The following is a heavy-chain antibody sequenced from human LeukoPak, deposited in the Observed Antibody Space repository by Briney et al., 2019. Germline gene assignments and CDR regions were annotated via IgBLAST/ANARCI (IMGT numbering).Heavy chain of an antibody. J-gene: IGHJ6*02. Sequence: GGSLRLSCAASGFTFSSYWTSWVRQAPGKGLEWVANIKQDGSEKYYVDSVKGRFTISRDNAKNSLYLQMNSLRAEDTAVYYCARDLLTMVRGPMDVWGQGTTVTVSS. V-gene: IGHV3-7*03. CDR2: IKQDGSEK. CDR1: GFTFSSYW. D-gene: IGHD3-10*01. CDR3: ARDLLTMVRGPMDV.